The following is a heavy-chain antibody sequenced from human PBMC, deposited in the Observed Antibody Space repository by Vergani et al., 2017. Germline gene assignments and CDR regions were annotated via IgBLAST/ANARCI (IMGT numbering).Heavy chain of an antibody. CDR2: ISGSGGST. V-gene: IGHV3-23*01. CDR3: AKDLEEIVGATEGAFDI. CDR1: GFTFSSYA. Sequence: EVQLLESGGGLVQPGGSLRLSCAASGFTFSSYAMSWVRQAPGKGLEWVSAISGSGGSTYYADSVKGRFTISRDNSKNTLYLQMNSLRAEDTAVYYCAKDLEEIVGATEGAFDIWGQGTMVTVSS. D-gene: IGHD1-26*01. J-gene: IGHJ3*02.